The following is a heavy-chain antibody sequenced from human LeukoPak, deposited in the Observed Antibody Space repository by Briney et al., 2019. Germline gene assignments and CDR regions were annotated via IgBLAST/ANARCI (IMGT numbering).Heavy chain of an antibody. CDR1: GGSISSGGYY. CDR3: ARAFYYDFWSGYGRAFDY. D-gene: IGHD3-3*01. V-gene: IGHV4-31*03. CDR2: IYYSGST. Sequence: SETLSLTCTVSGGSISSGGYYWSWIRQHPGKGLEWIGYIYYSGSTYYNPSLKSRVTISVDTSKNQFSLKLSSVTAADTAVYYCARAFYYDFWSGYGRAFDYWGQGTLVTVSS. J-gene: IGHJ4*02.